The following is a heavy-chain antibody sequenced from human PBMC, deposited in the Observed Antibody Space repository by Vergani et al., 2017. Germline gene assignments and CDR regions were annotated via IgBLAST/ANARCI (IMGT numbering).Heavy chain of an antibody. D-gene: IGHD2-21*01. J-gene: IGHJ6*02. CDR3: AKARDPNCKGGNCYSYYYGLDL. Sequence: EVQLVESGGGLVQPGGSLRLSCGASGFTFSSYAMTWVRLAPGKGLQLVSAISGSGGNTFYTDSVKGRFTISRDNSKDTLYLQMNSLRVEETAIYYCAKARDPNCKGGNCYSYYYGLDLWGQGTTVTVSS. CDR2: ISGSGGNT. V-gene: IGHV3-23*04. CDR1: GFTFSSYA.